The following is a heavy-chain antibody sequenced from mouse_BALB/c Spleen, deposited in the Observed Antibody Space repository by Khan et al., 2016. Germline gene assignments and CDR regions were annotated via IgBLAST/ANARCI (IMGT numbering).Heavy chain of an antibody. CDR2: ISYSGST. J-gene: IGHJ4*01. D-gene: IGHD1-1*01. V-gene: IGHV3-8*02. Sequence: EVQLQESGPSLVKPSQTLTLTCSVNGDSITSGYWNWIRKFPGNKLEYMGYISYSGSTYYNPSLKSRIYITRDKYKNQYYLQLNSETTEYTATYYCAYYYGYAMYYCGQGTSVAVSS. CDR1: GDSITSGY. CDR3: AYYYGYAMYY.